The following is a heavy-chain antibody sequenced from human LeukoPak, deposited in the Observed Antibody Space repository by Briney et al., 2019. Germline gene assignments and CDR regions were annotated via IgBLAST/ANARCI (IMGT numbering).Heavy chain of an antibody. CDR1: GFTFSDYY. V-gene: IGHV3-11*01. CDR2: ISSSGSTI. CDR3: ASNRYGDYVSLVYFQH. D-gene: IGHD4-17*01. Sequence: GGSLRLSCAASGFTFSDYYMSWIRQAPGKGLEWVSYISSSGSTIYYADSVKGRFTISRDYAKNSLYLQMNSLRAEDTAVYYCASNRYGDYVSLVYFQHWGQGTLVTVSS. J-gene: IGHJ1*01.